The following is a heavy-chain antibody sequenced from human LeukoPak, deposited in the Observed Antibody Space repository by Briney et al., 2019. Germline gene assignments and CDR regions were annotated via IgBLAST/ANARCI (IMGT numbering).Heavy chain of an antibody. J-gene: IGHJ4*02. V-gene: IGHV1-2*02. D-gene: IGHD5-12*01. CDR2: VNPNSGGT. Sequence: EASVTVSCTASAYTFSDYLMHWVRQAPGQGLEWMGWVNPNSGGTNYAQKFQGRVTMTRDTSINTVYMELSRLRSDDTAIYYCARVAYSGYQILGYWGQGTLVTVSS. CDR1: AYTFSDYL. CDR3: ARVAYSGYQILGY.